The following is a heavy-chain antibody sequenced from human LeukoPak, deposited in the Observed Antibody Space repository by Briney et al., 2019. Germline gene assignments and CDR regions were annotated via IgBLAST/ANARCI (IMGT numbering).Heavy chain of an antibody. CDR3: STDAECLNGVCYLYDH. V-gene: IGHV3-15*01. CDR2: IKTENDGGTT. J-gene: IGHJ4*02. D-gene: IGHD2-8*01. Sequence: KAGGSLRLSCAASGFTFTTTWMSWVRQAPGKGLEWVGRIKTENDGGTTDYAAPVKGRFTISRDDSKNTLYLQMNSLKTEDTALYYCSTDAECLNGVCYLYDHWGQGTLVIVSS. CDR1: GFTFTTTW.